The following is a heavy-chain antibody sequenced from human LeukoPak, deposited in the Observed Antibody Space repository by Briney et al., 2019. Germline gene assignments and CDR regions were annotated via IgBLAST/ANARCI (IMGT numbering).Heavy chain of an antibody. J-gene: IGHJ5*02. V-gene: IGHV4-31*03. Sequence: SETLSLTCTVSGGSISSGGYYWSWIRQHPGKGLEWIGYIYYSGSTYYNPSLKSRVTISVDTSKNQFSLKLSSVTAADTAVYYCARDGTDNWFDPWDQGTLVTVSS. CDR2: IYYSGST. D-gene: IGHD1-1*01. CDR1: GGSISSGGYY. CDR3: ARDGTDNWFDP.